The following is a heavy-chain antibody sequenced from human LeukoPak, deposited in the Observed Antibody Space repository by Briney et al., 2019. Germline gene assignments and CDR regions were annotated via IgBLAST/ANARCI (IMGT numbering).Heavy chain of an antibody. V-gene: IGHV4-39*07. J-gene: IGHJ4*02. CDR3: ARDPDYYDSSGPQIDY. D-gene: IGHD3-22*01. CDR2: IYYSGST. Sequence: SETLSLTCTVSGGSISSYYWSWIRQPPGKGLEWIGSIYYSGSTYYNPSLKSRVTISVDTSKNQFSLKLSSVTAADTAVYYCARDPDYYDSSGPQIDYWGQGTLVTVS. CDR1: GGSISSYY.